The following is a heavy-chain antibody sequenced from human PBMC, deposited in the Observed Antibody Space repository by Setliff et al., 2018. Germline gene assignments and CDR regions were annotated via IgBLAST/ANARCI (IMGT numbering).Heavy chain of an antibody. Sequence: SETLSLTCTVSGGSISSFYWSWIRQPPGKGLEWIGHIYTSGSTNYNPSLKSRVTISVDTSKNQFSLKLSSVTAADTAVYFCARVTGFSYMDVWGKGTTVTVSS. D-gene: IGHD3-3*01. CDR3: ARVTGFSYMDV. CDR2: IYTSGST. J-gene: IGHJ6*03. V-gene: IGHV4-4*08. CDR1: GGSISSFY.